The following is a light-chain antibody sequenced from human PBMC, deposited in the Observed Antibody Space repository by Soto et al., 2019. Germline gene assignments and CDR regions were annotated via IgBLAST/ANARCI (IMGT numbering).Light chain of an antibody. CDR2: EVS. CDR3: CSYAGSSTLV. J-gene: IGLJ3*02. Sequence: QPVLTQPASVSGSPGQLITISCTGTSSDVGSYNLVSWYQQHPGKAPKLMIYEVSKRPSGVSNRFSGSKSGNTASLTISGLQAEDEADYYCCSYAGSSTLVFGGGTKLTV. V-gene: IGLV2-23*02. CDR1: SSDVGSYNL.